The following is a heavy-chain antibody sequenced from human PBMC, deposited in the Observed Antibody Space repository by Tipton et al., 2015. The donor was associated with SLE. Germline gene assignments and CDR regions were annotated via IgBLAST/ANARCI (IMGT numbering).Heavy chain of an antibody. Sequence: TLSLTCTVSGGSISSGSYYWSWIRQPAGTGREWIGHIYTSGSANDNPSLQSRVTISVDTSKNQFSLKLNAVTATDTAVYYCARGSVTIFGVAYYYYGLDVWGQGTTVTVSS. V-gene: IGHV4-61*09. CDR2: IYTSGSA. CDR3: ARGSVTIFGVAYYYYGLDV. D-gene: IGHD3-3*01. CDR1: GGSISSGSYY. J-gene: IGHJ6*02.